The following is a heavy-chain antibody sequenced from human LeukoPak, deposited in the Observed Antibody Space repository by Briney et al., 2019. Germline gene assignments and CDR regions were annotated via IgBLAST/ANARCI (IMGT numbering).Heavy chain of an antibody. V-gene: IGHV4-59*08. Sequence: PSETLSLTCTVSGGSISSYYWSWIRQPPGKGLEWIGYIYYSGSTNYNPSLKSRVTISVDTSKNQFSLKLSSVTAADTAVYYCARTYYDILTGYYSPAVFDYWGQGTLVTVSS. CDR2: IYYSGST. CDR1: GGSISSYY. D-gene: IGHD3-9*01. CDR3: ARTYYDILTGYYSPAVFDY. J-gene: IGHJ4*02.